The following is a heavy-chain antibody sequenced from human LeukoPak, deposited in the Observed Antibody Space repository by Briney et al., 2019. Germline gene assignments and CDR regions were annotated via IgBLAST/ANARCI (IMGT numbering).Heavy chain of an antibody. J-gene: IGHJ3*02. V-gene: IGHV1-69*04. CDR3: ARDTIFGANAFDI. D-gene: IGHD3-3*01. Sequence: ASVKVSCKASGGTFSSYTISWVRQAPGQGLEWMGRIIPILGIANYAQKFQGRVTITADKSTSTAYMELSSLRSEDTAVYYCARDTIFGANAFDIWGQGTMVTVSS. CDR1: GGTFSSYT. CDR2: IIPILGIA.